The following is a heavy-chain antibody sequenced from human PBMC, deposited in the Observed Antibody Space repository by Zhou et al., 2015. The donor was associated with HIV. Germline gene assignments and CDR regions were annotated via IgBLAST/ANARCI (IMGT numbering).Heavy chain of an antibody. V-gene: IGHV3-74*01. Sequence: EVQLVESGGGLIQPGGSLRLSCAASGFTLSSYWMYWIRQAPGKGLVWVAHINQFGGDTAYADSVKGRFTISRDNAKSTLYLQMDSLRAEDTAVYYCARDPTPAFRGWYFDLWGRGTLLTVSS. CDR3: ARDPTPAFRGWYFDL. D-gene: IGHD3-3*02. CDR2: INQFGGDT. CDR1: GFTLSSYW. J-gene: IGHJ2*01.